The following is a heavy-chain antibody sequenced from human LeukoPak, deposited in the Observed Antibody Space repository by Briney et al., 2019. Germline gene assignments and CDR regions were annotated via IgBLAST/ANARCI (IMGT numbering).Heavy chain of an antibody. Sequence: GASVKVSCKASGGTFSSYAISWVRQAPGQGLEWMGGIIPIFGTANYAQKFQGRVTITADESTSTAYMELSSLRSEDTAVYYCARGFGRLLPYYYYYGMDVWGQGTTVTVSS. J-gene: IGHJ6*02. D-gene: IGHD3-10*01. CDR1: GGTFSSYA. CDR2: IIPIFGTA. V-gene: IGHV1-69*13. CDR3: ARGFGRLLPYYYYYGMDV.